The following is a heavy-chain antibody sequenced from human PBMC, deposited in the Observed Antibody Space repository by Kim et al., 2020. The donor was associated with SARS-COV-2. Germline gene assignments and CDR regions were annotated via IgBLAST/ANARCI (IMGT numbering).Heavy chain of an antibody. CDR3: TRDPRTRGYCASAHPDYFDF. CDR1: GFTFSSYT. CDR2: LGISNTFI. D-gene: IGHD2-8*02. V-gene: IGHV3-21*03. Sequence: GGSLRLSCAASGFTFSSYTINWVRQAPGKGLEWVASLGISNTFIYYADSVKGRFIISRDNAKNSVYLQMNSLRAEDTGFYFCTRDPRTRGYCASAHPDYFDFGGQGTLVTVSS. J-gene: IGHJ4*02.